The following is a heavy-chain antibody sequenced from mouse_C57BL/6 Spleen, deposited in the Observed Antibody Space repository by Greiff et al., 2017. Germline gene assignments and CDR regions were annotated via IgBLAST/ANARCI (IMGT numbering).Heavy chain of an antibody. CDR2: IDPATGGT. J-gene: IGHJ4*01. Sequence: QVQLQQSGAELVRPGASVTLSCKASGYTFTDYEMHWVKQTPVHGLEWIGAIDPATGGTAYNQTFKGKAILTVDTSSSTAYMALRDLTSQNSAVYDCTRGEYSNRDAMDYWGQGTTVTVSS. CDR1: GYTFTDYE. CDR3: TRGEYSNRDAMDY. V-gene: IGHV1-15*01. D-gene: IGHD2-5*01.